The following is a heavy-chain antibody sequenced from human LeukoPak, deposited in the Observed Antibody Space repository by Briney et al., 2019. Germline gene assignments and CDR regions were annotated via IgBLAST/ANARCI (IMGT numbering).Heavy chain of an antibody. J-gene: IGHJ4*02. CDR2: IYPGDSDT. V-gene: IGHV5-51*01. D-gene: IGHD3-22*01. CDR1: GYSFTSYW. CDR3: ARQGVYYYDSSGPDY. Sequence: GESLKISCKGSGYSFTSYWIGWVRQMPGKGLEWMGIIYPGDSDTRYGPSFQGQVTISADKSISTAYLQWSSLKASDTAMYYCARQGVYYYDSSGPDYWGQGTLVTVSS.